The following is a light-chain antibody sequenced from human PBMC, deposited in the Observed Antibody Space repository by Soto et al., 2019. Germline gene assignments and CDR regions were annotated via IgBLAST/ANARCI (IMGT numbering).Light chain of an antibody. V-gene: IGKV1-5*03. CDR3: QQYHSFST. Sequence: DIQMTQSPSTLSASVEDRVTITCRASQSLDSWLAWYQQKPGKPPKLLIYKPSILEFWVPSRFSGSGSGTLFPLTISSLQPDEFATYYCQQYHSFSTFGQGTKVEIK. CDR2: KPS. J-gene: IGKJ1*01. CDR1: QSLDSW.